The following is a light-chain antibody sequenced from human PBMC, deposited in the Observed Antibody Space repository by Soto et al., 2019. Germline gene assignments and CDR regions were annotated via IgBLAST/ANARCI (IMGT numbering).Light chain of an antibody. V-gene: IGKV3-15*01. CDR2: GAS. J-gene: IGKJ4*02. CDR1: QSVSSN. CDR3: QQYNTWPLT. Sequence: EIVLTQSPATLSLSPGERATLSCRASQSVSSNLAWYQQKPGQAPRLLIYGASTRPTGITARLSGSGSGTEFTLTISSRRSEDFAVYFCQQYNTWPLTFGGGTKVEI.